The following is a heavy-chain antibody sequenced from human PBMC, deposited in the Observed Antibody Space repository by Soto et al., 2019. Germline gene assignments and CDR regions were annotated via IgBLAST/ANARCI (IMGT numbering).Heavy chain of an antibody. CDR2: IYYRGKT. CDR1: GDSISGSYF. V-gene: IGHV4-39*01. CDR3: ARHRNVLFGDDAFDF. Sequence: QLQLQESGPGLVKPSETLSLTCTVSGDSISGSYFWAWIRQPPGKGLECIGNIYYRGKTNYNPSLRSRCNLSVDTPRNEFCLRLTSVCAADTAVYFCARHRNVLFGDDAFDFWGQGTMVVVSS. J-gene: IGHJ3*01. D-gene: IGHD3-16*01.